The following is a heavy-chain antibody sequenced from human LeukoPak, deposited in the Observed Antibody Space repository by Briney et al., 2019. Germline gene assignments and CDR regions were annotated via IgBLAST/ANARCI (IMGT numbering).Heavy chain of an antibody. CDR3: ARELKVGNTGYYFDY. CDR1: GASISSYY. V-gene: IGHV4-59*01. Sequence: SETVSLTCTVSGASISSYYWSWIRQPPGKGLEWLGFVYYGGSTNSNPSLRSRVTISVDTSKNQCSRKLNSVTAADTAVYFCARELKVGNTGYYFDYWGQGTLVTVSS. D-gene: IGHD2/OR15-2a*01. J-gene: IGHJ4*02. CDR2: VYYGGST.